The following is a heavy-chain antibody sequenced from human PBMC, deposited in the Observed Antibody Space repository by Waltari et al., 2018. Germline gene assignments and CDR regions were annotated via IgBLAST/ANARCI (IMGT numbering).Heavy chain of an antibody. CDR2: LYYRGST. Sequence: QLQLQESGPGLVKPSETLSLTRAVSGGSISMTNHYWGWIRQPPGKGLDWIGSLYYRGSTYYTPSLKSRVTISVDTSKNKFSLKLSSVTAADTAVYYCARRQYSSAWSLVPHDFDYWGQGALVTVSS. CDR3: ARRQYSSAWSLVPHDFDY. D-gene: IGHD6-19*01. J-gene: IGHJ4*02. V-gene: IGHV4-39*01. CDR1: GGSISMTNHY.